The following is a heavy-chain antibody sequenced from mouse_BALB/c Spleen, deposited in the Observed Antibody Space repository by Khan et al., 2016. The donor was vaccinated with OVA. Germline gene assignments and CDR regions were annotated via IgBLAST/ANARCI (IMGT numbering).Heavy chain of an antibody. CDR1: GYTFTTYT. CDR2: IIPSNDYT. D-gene: IGHD2-14*01. V-gene: IGHV1-4*01. CDR3: VREGAYYRSDGWFAY. Sequence: QVQLQQSGAELARPGASVKMSCKASGYTFTTYTIHWVKQRPGQGLEWIGYIIPSNDYTNYNQKFKDRATLTADNSSSTAYMQLSSLTSEASAVYYCVREGAYYRSDGWFAYWGQGTLVTVSA. J-gene: IGHJ3*01.